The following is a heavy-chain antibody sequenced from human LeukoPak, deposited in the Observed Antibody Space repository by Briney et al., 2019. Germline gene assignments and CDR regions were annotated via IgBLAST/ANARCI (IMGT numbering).Heavy chain of an antibody. CDR1: GYTFTNYY. CDR2: INPSGGST. Sequence: GASVKVSCKASGYTFTNYYIHWVRQAPGQGLECMGIINPSGGSTSYAQKFQGRVTMTRDMSTSTVYMELSSLRSEDTAVYYCARLNRRSIVGATKDYWGQGTLVTVSS. D-gene: IGHD1-26*01. J-gene: IGHJ4*02. V-gene: IGHV1-46*01. CDR3: ARLNRRSIVGATKDY.